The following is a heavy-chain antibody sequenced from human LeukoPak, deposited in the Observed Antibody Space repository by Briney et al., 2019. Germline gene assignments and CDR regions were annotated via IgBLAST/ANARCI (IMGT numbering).Heavy chain of an antibody. CDR3: ARDPPGGAAADAALDY. CDR2: IIPIFGTA. V-gene: IGHV1-69*13. D-gene: IGHD6-13*01. Sequence: GASGRVSCKAAGGTVSSYVISWVRQAPGQRPEWRGGIIPIFGTANYAQKFQGRVTITADESTSTAYMELSSLRSEDTAVYYCARDPPGGAAADAALDYWGQGTLVTVSS. J-gene: IGHJ4*02. CDR1: GGTVSSYV.